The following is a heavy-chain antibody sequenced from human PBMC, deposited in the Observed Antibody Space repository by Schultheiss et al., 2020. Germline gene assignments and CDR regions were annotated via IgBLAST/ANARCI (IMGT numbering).Heavy chain of an antibody. CDR3: AKSAREELLLYYFDY. V-gene: IGHV3-30*18. J-gene: IGHJ4*02. CDR1: GFTFSSYG. Sequence: GGSLRLSCAASGFTFSSYGMHWVRQAPGKGLEWVAVISYDGSNKYYADSVKGRFTISRDNSKNTLYLQMNSLRAEDTAVYHCAKSAREELLLYYFDYWGQGTLVTVSS. D-gene: IGHD1-26*01. CDR2: ISYDGSNK.